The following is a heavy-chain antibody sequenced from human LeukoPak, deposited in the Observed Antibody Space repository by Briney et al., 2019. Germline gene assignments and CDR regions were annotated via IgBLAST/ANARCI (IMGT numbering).Heavy chain of an antibody. Sequence: GGSLRLSCTASGFTFSSFAMSWVRQAPGKGLEWVSAISGSDSTYYADSVKGRFTISRDNSKNTLYLQMNSLRAEDTAIYYCAKGVRFLDWWILDYWGQGSLVTVSS. V-gene: IGHV3-23*01. CDR2: ISGSDST. CDR1: GFTFSSFA. CDR3: AKGVRFLDWWILDY. J-gene: IGHJ4*02. D-gene: IGHD3-9*01.